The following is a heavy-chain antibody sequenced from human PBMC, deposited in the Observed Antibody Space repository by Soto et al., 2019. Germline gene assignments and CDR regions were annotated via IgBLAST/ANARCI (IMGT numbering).Heavy chain of an antibody. CDR2: ISYDGTTK. D-gene: IGHD6-13*01. J-gene: IGHJ5*02. Sequence: QEQVVESGGGVVQPGRSLRLSCAASGFTFSTHAMHWVRQAPGRGLEWVAIISYDGTTKDYADSVKGRFTISRDNSKNAVYLQMNSLRSEDTALYYCERDWRTAGTTGWFDPWGQGTLVTVSS. V-gene: IGHV3-30-3*01. CDR1: GFTFSTHA. CDR3: ERDWRTAGTTGWFDP.